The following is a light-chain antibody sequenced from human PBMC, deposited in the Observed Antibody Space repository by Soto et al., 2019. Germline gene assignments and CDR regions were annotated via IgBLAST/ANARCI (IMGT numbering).Light chain of an antibody. J-gene: IGKJ1*01. CDR3: QQYDEWPPWT. Sequence: EIVMTQSPATLSVSPGERATLSCRASQSVDTNLAWYQQKPGQAPRVLIYGASTRAAGIPARFSGSGSGTEFTLTISSLRSEDFAVYYCQQYDEWPPWTFGQGTKVEIK. CDR1: QSVDTN. V-gene: IGKV3-15*01. CDR2: GAS.